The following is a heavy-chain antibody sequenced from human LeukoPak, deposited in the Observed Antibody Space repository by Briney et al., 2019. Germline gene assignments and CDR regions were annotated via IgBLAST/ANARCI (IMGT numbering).Heavy chain of an antibody. D-gene: IGHD1-1*01. CDR1: GFAVSSYY. J-gene: IGHJ4*02. CDR2: IFRDGST. Sequence: GGSLRLSCAASGFAVSSYYMSWVRQAPGKGLEWVSAIFRDGSTSHADSVKGRFTISRDNSRNTGYLQMNSLRAEDTAVYYCATETWKDWGQGTLVTVSS. V-gene: IGHV3-53*01. CDR3: ATETWKD.